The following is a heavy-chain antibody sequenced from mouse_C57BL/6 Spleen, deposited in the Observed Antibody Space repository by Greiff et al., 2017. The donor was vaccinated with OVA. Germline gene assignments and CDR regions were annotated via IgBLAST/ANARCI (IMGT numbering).Heavy chain of an antibody. CDR2: INPSSGYT. D-gene: IGHD2-4*01. CDR3: ARWDDYDEEAWFAY. CDR1: GYTFTSYT. Sequence: VQLQQSGAELARPGASVKMSCKASGYTFTSYTMHWVKQRPGQGLEWIGYINPSSGYTKYNQKFKDKATLTADKSSSTAYMQLSSLTSEDSAVYYCARWDDYDEEAWFAYWGQGTLVTVSA. J-gene: IGHJ3*01. V-gene: IGHV1-4*01.